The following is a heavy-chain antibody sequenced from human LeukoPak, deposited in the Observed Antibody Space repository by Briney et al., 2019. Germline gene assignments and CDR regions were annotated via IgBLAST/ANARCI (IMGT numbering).Heavy chain of an antibody. CDR1: GGSISSYY. Sequence: SETLSLTCTVSGGSISSYYWSWIRQPPGKGLEWLGYIYYSGSTNYNPSLKSRVTISVDTSKNQLSLKLSSVTAADTAVYYCARGPHHKQWLGPWGQGTLVTVSS. V-gene: IGHV4-59*01. J-gene: IGHJ4*02. D-gene: IGHD6-19*01. CDR2: IYYSGST. CDR3: ARGPHHKQWLGP.